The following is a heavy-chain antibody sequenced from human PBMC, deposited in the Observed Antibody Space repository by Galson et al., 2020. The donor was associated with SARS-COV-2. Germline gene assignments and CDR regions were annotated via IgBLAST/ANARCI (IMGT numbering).Heavy chain of an antibody. V-gene: IGHV3-23*01. D-gene: IGHD2-15*01. Sequence: GGSLRLSCADSGFTFSTYAMSWVRQAPGKGLEWVSTISGGGDNTYYADSVKGRFTISRDNSKDTLYLQMKSLRAEDTAVYYCAKVGCSGGSCYDPKFYYYYYMDVWGKGTTVTVSS. J-gene: IGHJ6*03. CDR2: ISGGGDNT. CDR3: AKVGCSGGSCYDPKFYYYYYMDV. CDR1: GFTFSTYA.